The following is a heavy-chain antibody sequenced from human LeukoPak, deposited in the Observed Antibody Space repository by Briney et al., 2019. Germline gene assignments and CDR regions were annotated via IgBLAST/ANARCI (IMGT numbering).Heavy chain of an antibody. D-gene: IGHD3-3*01. J-gene: IGHJ6*02. Sequence: GGSLRLSCAASGFTVSSNYMSWVRQAPGKGLEWVSVIYSGGSTYYADSVKGRFTISRDNSKNTLYLQMNSLRAEDTAVYYCARDRASFPSYYDFWSGRPYYYYGMDVWGQGTTVTVSS. V-gene: IGHV3-53*01. CDR1: GFTVSSNY. CDR3: ARDRASFPSYYDFWSGRPYYYYGMDV. CDR2: IYSGGST.